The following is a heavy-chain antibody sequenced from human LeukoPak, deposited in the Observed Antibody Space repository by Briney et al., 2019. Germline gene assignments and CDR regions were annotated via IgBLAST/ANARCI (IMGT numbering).Heavy chain of an antibody. CDR3: AGLDAAMPDAFDI. CDR1: GFTFSSYA. CDR2: ISHDGNNK. D-gene: IGHD5-18*01. V-gene: IGHV3-30*04. J-gene: IGHJ3*02. Sequence: PGRSLSLSCAASGFTFSSYAMHWVRQAPGKGLEWVAAISHDGNNKYSADSVKGRFTISRDNSKNTLYLQMNSLRADDTAVYYCAGLDAAMPDAFDIWGQGTTVTVSS.